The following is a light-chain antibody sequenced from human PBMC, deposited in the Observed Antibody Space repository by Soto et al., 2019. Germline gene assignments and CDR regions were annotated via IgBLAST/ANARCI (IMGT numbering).Light chain of an antibody. V-gene: IGKV1-5*03. CDR1: QTISSW. CDR2: KAS. J-gene: IGKJ1*01. Sequence: DIQMTQSPSTLSGSVGDRVTITCRASQTISSWLAWYQQKPGKAPKLLIYKASTLKSGVPSRFSGSGSGTEFTLTIDRLQPDDFATYYCQQYHTSSITFGQGTKVDIK. CDR3: QQYHTSSIT.